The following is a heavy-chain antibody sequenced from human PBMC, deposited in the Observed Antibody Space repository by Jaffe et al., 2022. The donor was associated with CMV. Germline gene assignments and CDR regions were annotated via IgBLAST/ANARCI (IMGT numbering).Heavy chain of an antibody. Sequence: QVQLVQSGAEVKKPGSSVKVSCKASGGTFSSYAISWVRQAPGQGLEWMGRIIPILGIANYAQKFQGRVTITADKSTSTAYMELSSLRSEDTAVYYCARDGGGWVVPAANGEGTYNWFDPWGQGTLVTVSS. V-gene: IGHV1-69*09. CDR1: GGTFSSYA. J-gene: IGHJ5*02. D-gene: IGHD2-2*01. CDR3: ARDGGGWVVPAANGEGTYNWFDP. CDR2: IIPILGIA.